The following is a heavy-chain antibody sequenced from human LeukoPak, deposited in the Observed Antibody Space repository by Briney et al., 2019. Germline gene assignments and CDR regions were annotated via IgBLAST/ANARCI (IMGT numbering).Heavy chain of an antibody. Sequence: GESLKISCKGSGYSFTSYWIGWVRQMPGKGLEWMGSIYPGDSDTRYSPSFQGQVTISADKSISTAYLQWSSLKASDTAMYYCARRGRPTATDTPYYYYYYMDVWGKGTTVTVSS. J-gene: IGHJ6*03. V-gene: IGHV5-51*01. CDR1: GYSFTSYW. CDR2: IYPGDSDT. CDR3: ARRGRPTATDTPYYYYYYMDV. D-gene: IGHD4-17*01.